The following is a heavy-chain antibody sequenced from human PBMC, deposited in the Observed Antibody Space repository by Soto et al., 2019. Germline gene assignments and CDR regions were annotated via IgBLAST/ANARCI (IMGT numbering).Heavy chain of an antibody. D-gene: IGHD6-19*01. Sequence: QLQLVQSGAEVKKPESSVKVACQASGGTFSTYAISWVRQAPGQGLEWMGGIIPMFGATHYAQKFQGRVTITADKSTSTAYVELSSLRSEDTAVYYCATTSSRSIAVDGSGYFYGMDVWGQGTTVTVSS. CDR2: IIPMFGAT. J-gene: IGHJ6*02. CDR1: GGTFSTYA. V-gene: IGHV1-69*06. CDR3: ATTSSRSIAVDGSGYFYGMDV.